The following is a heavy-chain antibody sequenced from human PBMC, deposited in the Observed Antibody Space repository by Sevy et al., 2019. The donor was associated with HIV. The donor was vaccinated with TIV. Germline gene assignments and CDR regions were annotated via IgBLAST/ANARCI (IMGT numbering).Heavy chain of an antibody. Sequence: GGSLRLSCAASGFTFSSYAMSWVRQAPGKGLEWVSAIRGSGGSTYYADSVKGRFTISRDNSKNTLYLQMNSLRAEDTAVYYCAKDGAYCGGDCLGDYFDYWGQGTLVTVSS. CDR1: GFTFSSYA. V-gene: IGHV3-23*01. CDR2: IRGSGGST. CDR3: AKDGAYCGGDCLGDYFDY. J-gene: IGHJ4*02. D-gene: IGHD2-21*02.